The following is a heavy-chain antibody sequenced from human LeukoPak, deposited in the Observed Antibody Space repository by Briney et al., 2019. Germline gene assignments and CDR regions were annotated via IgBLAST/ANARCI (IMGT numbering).Heavy chain of an antibody. J-gene: IGHJ6*03. D-gene: IGHD6-13*01. CDR2: ISWDGGST. CDR3: AAIAAAGTPYYYYYYMDV. Sequence: GGSLRLSRAASGFTFDDYTMHWVRQAPGKGLEWVSLISWDGGSTYYADSVKGRFTISRDNSKNSLYLQMNSLRTEDTALYYCAAIAAAGTPYYYYYYMDVWGKGTTVTVSS. CDR1: GFTFDDYT. V-gene: IGHV3-43*01.